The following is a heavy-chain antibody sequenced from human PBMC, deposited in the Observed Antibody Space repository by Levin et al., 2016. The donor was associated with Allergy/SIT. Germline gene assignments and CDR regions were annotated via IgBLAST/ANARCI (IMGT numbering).Heavy chain of an antibody. Sequence: VRQMPGKGLEWMGIIYPGDSDTRYSPSFQGQVTISADKSISTAYLQWSSLKASDTAMYYCARGSGYDFWSGPNWFDPWGQGTLVTVSS. J-gene: IGHJ5*02. V-gene: IGHV5-51*01. D-gene: IGHD3-3*01. CDR2: IYPGDSDT. CDR3: ARGSGYDFWSGPNWFDP.